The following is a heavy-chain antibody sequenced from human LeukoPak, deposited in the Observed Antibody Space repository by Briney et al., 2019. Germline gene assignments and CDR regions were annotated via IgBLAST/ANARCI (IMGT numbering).Heavy chain of an antibody. V-gene: IGHV1-69*13. D-gene: IGHD6-19*01. CDR1: GGTFSSYA. J-gene: IGHJ6*02. Sequence: SVKVSCKASGGTFSSYAISWVRQAPGQGLEWMGGIIPIFGTANYAQKFQGRVTITADESTSTAYMELSSLRSEDTAVYYCARDTVAVAATAGVYYYYYGMDVWGQGTTVTVSS. CDR3: ARDTVAVAATAGVYYYYYGMDV. CDR2: IIPIFGTA.